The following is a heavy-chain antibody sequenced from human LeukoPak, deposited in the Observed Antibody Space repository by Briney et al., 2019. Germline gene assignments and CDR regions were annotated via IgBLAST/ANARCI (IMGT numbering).Heavy chain of an antibody. Sequence: ASVKVSCKASGYTFTCYYMHWVRQAPGQGLEWMGWINPNSGGTNYAQKFQGRVTMTRDTSISTAYMELSRLRSDDTAVYYCARDGIVVVPAAISWGYYYYYMDVWGKGTTVTVSS. CDR3: ARDGIVVVPAAISWGYYYYYMDV. D-gene: IGHD2-2*01. V-gene: IGHV1-2*02. CDR1: GYTFTCYY. CDR2: INPNSGGT. J-gene: IGHJ6*03.